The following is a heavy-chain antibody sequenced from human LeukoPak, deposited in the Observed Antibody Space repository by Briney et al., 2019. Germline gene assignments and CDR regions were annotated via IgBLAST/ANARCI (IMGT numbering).Heavy chain of an antibody. CDR1: GGSISSYY. V-gene: IGHV4-59*12. CDR2: IYYSGST. CDR3: ARTGDSSGYYRNAMDY. J-gene: IGHJ4*02. D-gene: IGHD3-22*01. Sequence: SETLSLTCTVSGGSISSYYWSWIRQPPGKGLEWIGYIYYSGSTNYNPSLKSRVTMSLDTSKSQFSLKLSSVTAADTAVYYCARTGDSSGYYRNAMDYWGQGTLVTVSS.